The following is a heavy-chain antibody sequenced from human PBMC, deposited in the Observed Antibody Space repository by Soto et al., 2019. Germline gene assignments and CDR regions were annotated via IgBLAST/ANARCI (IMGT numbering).Heavy chain of an antibody. CDR2: IYPGDSDT. CDR3: ARHKSNFYGSGSYLVDY. D-gene: IGHD3-10*01. CDR1: GYSFTGYW. V-gene: IGHV5-51*01. J-gene: IGHJ4*02. Sequence: WESLKISCRSSGYSFTGYWIGWVRQMPGKGLEWMGIIYPGDSDTRYSPSFQGQVTISADKSISTAYLQWSSLKASDTAMYYCARHKSNFYGSGSYLVDYWGQGTLVTVSS.